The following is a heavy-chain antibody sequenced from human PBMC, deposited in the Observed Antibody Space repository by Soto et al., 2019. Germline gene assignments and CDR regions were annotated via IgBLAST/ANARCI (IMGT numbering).Heavy chain of an antibody. Sequence: QVQLVQSGAEVKESGASVKVSCKGSGYTFTGYYIHWVRQAPGQGPEWVGEIGPKTGDTRYAQKFQGRVTMTKDTSINTVYMELSNLSPDDTAVYYCGRGRSGELVIFYWGQGTLVTV. D-gene: IGHD1-7*01. J-gene: IGHJ4*02. CDR1: GYTFTGYY. CDR3: GRGRSGELVIFY. V-gene: IGHV1-2*02. CDR2: IGPKTGDT.